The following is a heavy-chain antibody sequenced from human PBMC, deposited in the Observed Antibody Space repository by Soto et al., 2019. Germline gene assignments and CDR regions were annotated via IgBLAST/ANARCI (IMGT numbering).Heavy chain of an antibody. CDR2: IRSKAYGGTT. CDR3: TRAAGGSGWYPYYFDY. CDR1: GFTFGDYA. J-gene: IGHJ4*02. D-gene: IGHD6-19*01. V-gene: IGHV3-49*03. Sequence: PGGSLRLSCTASGFTFGDYAMSWFRQAPGKGLEWVGFIRSKAYGGTTEYAASVKGRFTISRDDSKSIAYLQMNSLKTEDTAVYYCTRAAGGSGWYPYYFDYWGQGTLVTVSS.